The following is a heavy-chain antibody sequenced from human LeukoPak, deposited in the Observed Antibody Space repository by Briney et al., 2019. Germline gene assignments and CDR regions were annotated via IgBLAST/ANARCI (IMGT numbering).Heavy chain of an antibody. CDR1: GFTFSTYV. J-gene: IGHJ6*02. CDR2: ISDSGGST. V-gene: IGHV3-23*01. Sequence: GGSLRLSCAASGFTFSTYVMNWVRQAPGKGLEWVSSISDSGGSTYYADSVKGRFTISRDNSKDTLYLQMNSLRAEDTAVYYCGRYYVMDVWGQGTSVTVSS. CDR3: GRYYVMDV.